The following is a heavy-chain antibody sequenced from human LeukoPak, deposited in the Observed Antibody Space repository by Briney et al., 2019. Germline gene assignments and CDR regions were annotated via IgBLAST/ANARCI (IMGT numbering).Heavy chain of an antibody. V-gene: IGHV4-30-4*07. Sequence: PSQTLSLTCAVSGGSISSGGYSWSWIRQPPGKGLEWIGYIYYSGSTYYNPSLKSRVTISVDTSKNQFSLKLSSVTAADTAVYYCARKYYYDSSGYLSFDYWGQGTLVTVSS. D-gene: IGHD3-22*01. CDR3: ARKYYYDSSGYLSFDY. CDR1: GGSISSGGYS. J-gene: IGHJ4*02. CDR2: IYYSGST.